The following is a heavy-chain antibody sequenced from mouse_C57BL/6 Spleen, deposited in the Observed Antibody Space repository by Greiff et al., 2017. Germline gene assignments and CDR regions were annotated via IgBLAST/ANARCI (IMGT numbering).Heavy chain of an antibody. V-gene: IGHV3-6*01. J-gene: IGHJ4*01. CDR1: GYSITSGYY. CDR2: ISYDGSN. Sequence: EVKLQESGPGLVEPSQSLSLTCSVTGYSITSGYYWNWIRQFPGNKLEWMGYISYDGSNNYNPSLKNRISITRDTSKNQFFLKLNSVTTEDTATYYCASLYGNYYAMDYWGQGTSVTVSS. CDR3: ASLYGNYYAMDY. D-gene: IGHD2-1*01.